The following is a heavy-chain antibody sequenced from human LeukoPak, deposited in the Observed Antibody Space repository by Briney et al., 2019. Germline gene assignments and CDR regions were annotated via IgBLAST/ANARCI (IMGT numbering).Heavy chain of an antibody. CDR1: GYSISSGYY. Sequence: SETLSLTCAVSGYSISSGYYWGWIRQPPGKGLEWIGGIYHSGSTYYNPSLKSRVTISVDTSKNQSSLKLSSVTAADTAVYYCARVHYGGNAHWFDYWGQGTLVTVSS. D-gene: IGHD4-23*01. CDR3: ARVHYGGNAHWFDY. V-gene: IGHV4-38-2*01. CDR2: IYHSGST. J-gene: IGHJ4*02.